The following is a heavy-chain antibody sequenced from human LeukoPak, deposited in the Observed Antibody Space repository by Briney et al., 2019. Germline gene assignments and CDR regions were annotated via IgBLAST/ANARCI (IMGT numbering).Heavy chain of an antibody. V-gene: IGHV1-2*02. CDR1: GYTFTDYY. Sequence: ASVKLSCKSSGYTFTDYYIHWVRQDPGQGLEWMGWINSNSGGTNYAQKFQGRVTMTRDTSISTAYMELSRLTSDDTAVYYCARVSSGSYVDYWGQGTLVTVSS. CDR3: ARVSSGSYVDY. D-gene: IGHD1-26*01. J-gene: IGHJ4*02. CDR2: INSNSGGT.